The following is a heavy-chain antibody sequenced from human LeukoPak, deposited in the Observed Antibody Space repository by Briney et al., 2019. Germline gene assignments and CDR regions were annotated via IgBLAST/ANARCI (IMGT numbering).Heavy chain of an antibody. CDR3: AKVGATTAPS. D-gene: IGHD1-26*01. Sequence: PGRSLSLSCAASGFTFSSYGMHWVRQAPGKGLEWVAVISYDGSNKYYADSVKGRFTISRDNSKNTLYLQMNSLRAEDTAVYYCAKVGATTAPSWGQGTLVTVSS. V-gene: IGHV3-30*18. CDR2: ISYDGSNK. CDR1: GFTFSSYG. J-gene: IGHJ5*02.